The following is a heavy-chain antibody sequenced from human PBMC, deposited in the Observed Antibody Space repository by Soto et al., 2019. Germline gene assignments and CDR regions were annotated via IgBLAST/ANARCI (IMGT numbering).Heavy chain of an antibody. Sequence: EVQLVESGGGLIQPGGSLRLSCAASGFSLSTIYMSWVRQTPGKGLEWVSLIYGGASTYYADSVKGRFTVSRDKSKNTLSLQMNSLRAEDTAVYFWAAFPPKFCSRPKCYERNVWGQGTPVTVSS. V-gene: IGHV3-53*01. J-gene: IGHJ6*02. CDR1: GFSLSTIY. D-gene: IGHD2-2*01. CDR3: AAFPPKFCSRPKCYERNV. CDR2: IYGGAST.